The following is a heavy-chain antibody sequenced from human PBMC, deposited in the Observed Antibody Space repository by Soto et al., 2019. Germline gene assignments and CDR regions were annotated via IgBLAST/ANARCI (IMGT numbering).Heavy chain of an antibody. J-gene: IGHJ5*02. CDR2: ISDTGSSH. V-gene: IGHV3-30*03. CDR1: GFTFSSYG. D-gene: IGHD3-16*01. Sequence: PGGSLRLSCVGSGFTFSSYGMHWVRQAPGKGLECVAVISDTGSSHYYAASVEGRFTISRDNAKNTLYLQMNSLREEDTAVYYCARSDWFDPWGQGTLVTVSS. CDR3: ARSDWFDP.